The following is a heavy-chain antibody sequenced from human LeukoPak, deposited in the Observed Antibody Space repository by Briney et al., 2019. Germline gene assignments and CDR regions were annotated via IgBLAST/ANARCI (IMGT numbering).Heavy chain of an antibody. Sequence: PSETLSLTCTVSGGSISSSSYYWGWIRQPPGQGLEWIGSIYYSGSTYYNPSLKSRVTISVDTSKNQFSLKLSSVTAADTAVYYCASHSGYDYSDYWGQGTLVTVSS. V-gene: IGHV4-39*01. CDR1: GGSISSSSYY. D-gene: IGHD5-12*01. J-gene: IGHJ4*02. CDR2: IYYSGST. CDR3: ASHSGYDYSDY.